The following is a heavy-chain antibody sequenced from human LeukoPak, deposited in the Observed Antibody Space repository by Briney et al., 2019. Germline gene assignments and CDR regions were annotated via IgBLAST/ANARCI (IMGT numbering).Heavy chain of an antibody. V-gene: IGHV1-2*02. CDR3: ARGFSSWYLSPYYLEY. CDR2: INPNSGGT. Sequence: ASVKVSCKASGYTFTGYYMHWVRQVPGQALEWMGWINPNSGGTNYAQKFQGRVTMTRDTSITTAHMELSRLRSDDTAVYYCARGFSSWYLSPYYLEYCGQGTPVTVSS. J-gene: IGHJ4*02. D-gene: IGHD6-13*01. CDR1: GYTFTGYY.